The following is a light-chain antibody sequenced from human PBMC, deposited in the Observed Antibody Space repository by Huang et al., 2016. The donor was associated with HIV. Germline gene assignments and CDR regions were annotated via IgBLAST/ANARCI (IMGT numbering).Light chain of an antibody. V-gene: IGKV3-15*01. CDR1: QSVGTS. CDR2: TAS. J-gene: IGKJ1*01. CDR3: QQYSNWPRRT. Sequence: EIVVTQSPATLSLSPGERATLSCRASQSVGTSLAWYQQKPGQAPRLLIYTASSRMPGVPARFSGSGSETEFTLTISSLQSEDFAVYFCQQYSNWPRRTFGQGTKV.